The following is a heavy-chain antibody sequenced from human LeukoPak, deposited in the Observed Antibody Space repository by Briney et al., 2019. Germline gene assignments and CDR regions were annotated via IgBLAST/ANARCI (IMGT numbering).Heavy chain of an antibody. CDR2: IYYSGST. Sequence: SETLSLTCTVSGGSISSYYWSWIRQPPGKGLEWIGYIYYSGSTNYNPSLKSRVTISVDTSKNQSSLKLSSVTAADTAVYYCARVTYGTTRCDYWGQGTLVTVSS. V-gene: IGHV4-59*01. CDR3: ARVTYGTTRCDY. CDR1: GGSISSYY. D-gene: IGHD2-8*01. J-gene: IGHJ4*02.